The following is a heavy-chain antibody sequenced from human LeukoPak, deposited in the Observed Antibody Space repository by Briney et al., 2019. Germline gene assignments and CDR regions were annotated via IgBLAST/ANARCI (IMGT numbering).Heavy chain of an antibody. CDR3: ARGRSITLLRGVAMSDGFDI. D-gene: IGHD3-10*01. CDR1: GFTFTSYG. J-gene: IGHJ3*02. CDR2: IDTSGSYI. Sequence: PGGSLTLSCTASGFTFTSYGMNWVRQAPGKGLEWVSFIDTSGSYIYYGDSLKGRVTISRDNAKNSLYLQMNGLRAEDTAVYYCARGRSITLLRGVAMSDGFDIWGQGAMVTGSS. V-gene: IGHV3-21*01.